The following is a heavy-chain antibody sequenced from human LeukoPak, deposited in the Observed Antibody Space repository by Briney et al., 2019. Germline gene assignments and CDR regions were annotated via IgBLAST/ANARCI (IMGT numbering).Heavy chain of an antibody. CDR3: ARDRLRTDWYFDL. V-gene: IGHV3-72*01. CDR2: TRNKANSYAT. CDR1: GFTFSDHY. J-gene: IGHJ2*01. Sequence: PGGSLRLSCAASGFTFSDHYMDWVRQAPGKGLEWVGRTRNKANSYATEYAASVKGRFPISRDDSKNSLYLQMNSLKTEDTAVYYCARDRLRTDWYFDLWGRGTLVTVSS. D-gene: IGHD4-17*01.